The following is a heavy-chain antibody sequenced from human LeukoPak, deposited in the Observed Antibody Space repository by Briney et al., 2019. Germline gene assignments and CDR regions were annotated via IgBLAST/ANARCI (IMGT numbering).Heavy chain of an antibody. CDR3: ARGRLQLWSGRGYFDY. D-gene: IGHD5-18*01. J-gene: IGHJ4*02. CDR1: GGSFSGYY. CDR2: INHSGST. Sequence: SETLSLTCAVYGGSFSGYYWSWIRQPPGKGLEWIGEINHSGSTNYNPPLKSRVTISVDTSKNQFSLKLSSVTAADTAVYYCARGRLQLWSGRGYFDYWGQGTLVTVSS. V-gene: IGHV4-34*01.